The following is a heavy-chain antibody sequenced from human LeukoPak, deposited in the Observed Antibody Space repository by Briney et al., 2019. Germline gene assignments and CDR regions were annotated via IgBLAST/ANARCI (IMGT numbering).Heavy chain of an antibody. CDR3: ARGGYYGSGNDFRFDL. J-gene: IGHJ5*02. CDR1: GGSINSYY. Sequence: SETLSLTCTVSGGSINSYYWSWIRQPPGKGVECIGYIHYTGSTNYNPSLKSRVTISVDTSKNQFSLKLSSVTAADTAIYYCARGGYYGSGNDFRFDLWGQGTLVTVSS. V-gene: IGHV4-59*01. D-gene: IGHD3-10*01. CDR2: IHYTGST.